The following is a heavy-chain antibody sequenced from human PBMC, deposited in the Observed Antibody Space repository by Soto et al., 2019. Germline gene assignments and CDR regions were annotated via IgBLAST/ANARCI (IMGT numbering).Heavy chain of an antibody. CDR3: ASLGSMVRGVYGGTFDY. Sequence: PGGSLRLSCAASGFTFSSYSMNWVRQAPGKGLEWVSSISSSSSYIYYADSVKGRFTISRDNAKNSLYLQMNSLRAEDTAVYYCASLGSMVRGVYGGTFDYWGLGTLVTVSS. D-gene: IGHD3-10*01. CDR2: ISSSSSYI. V-gene: IGHV3-21*01. CDR1: GFTFSSYS. J-gene: IGHJ4*02.